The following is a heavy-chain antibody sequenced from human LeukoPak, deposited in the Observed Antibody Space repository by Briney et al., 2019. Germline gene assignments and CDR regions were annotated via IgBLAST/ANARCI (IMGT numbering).Heavy chain of an antibody. Sequence: GGSLRLSCAASGFDLSTYEMNWVRQAPGKGLEWIADITISGHTKNYADSVKGRFTTSRDNARTSLYLQMNSLRVEDTGVYYCARGDPHADLWGQGTLVTVSS. CDR1: GFDLSTYE. CDR2: ITISGHTK. CDR3: ARGDPHADL. J-gene: IGHJ5*02. V-gene: IGHV3-48*03.